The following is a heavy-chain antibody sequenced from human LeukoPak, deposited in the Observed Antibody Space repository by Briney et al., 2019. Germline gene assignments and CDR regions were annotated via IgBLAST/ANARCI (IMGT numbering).Heavy chain of an antibody. V-gene: IGHV4-59*12. CDR3: ARGVTGYYGSGSYSFRYYYYYMDV. D-gene: IGHD3-10*01. Sequence: SETLSLTCTVSGGSISSYYWSWIRQPPGKGLEWIGYIYYSGSTNYNPSLKSRVTISVDTSKNQFSLKLSSVTAADTAVYYCARGVTGYYGSGSYSFRYYYYYMDVWGKGTTVTISS. CDR2: IYYSGST. CDR1: GGSISSYY. J-gene: IGHJ6*03.